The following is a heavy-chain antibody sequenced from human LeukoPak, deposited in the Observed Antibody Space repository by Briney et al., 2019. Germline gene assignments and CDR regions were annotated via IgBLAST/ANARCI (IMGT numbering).Heavy chain of an antibody. CDR2: INPNSGAT. D-gene: IGHD3-22*01. J-gene: IGHJ1*01. Sequence: ASVKVSCKASGYTFTGYYLHWVRQAPRQGPEWMGWINPNSGATYYLQKFQGRITMTRDTSISTAYMELNRLISDDTAVYYCARLVEVGVPGFQNWGQGTLVTVSS. CDR1: GYTFTGYY. V-gene: IGHV1-2*02. CDR3: ARLVEVGVPGFQN.